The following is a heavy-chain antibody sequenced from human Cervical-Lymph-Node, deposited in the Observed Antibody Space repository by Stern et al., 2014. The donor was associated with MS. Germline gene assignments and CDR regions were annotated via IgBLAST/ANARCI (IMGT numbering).Heavy chain of an antibody. D-gene: IGHD2-2*01. CDR1: GYTFTTYF. Sequence: QVQLVQSGAEVKKPGASVKVSCKASGYTFTTYFMHWVRQAPGQGLEWVGIINPNGGATTYAQKFQGRVTVTRDMSTSTVHMELSSLRSEDTAVYYCARDPGTSFWPIDYWGQGTLVTVSS. CDR2: INPNGGAT. CDR3: ARDPGTSFWPIDY. J-gene: IGHJ4*02. V-gene: IGHV1-46*01.